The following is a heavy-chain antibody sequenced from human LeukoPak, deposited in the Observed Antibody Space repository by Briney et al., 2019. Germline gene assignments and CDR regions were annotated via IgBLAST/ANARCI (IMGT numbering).Heavy chain of an antibody. CDR2: IYHSGST. J-gene: IGHJ4*02. CDR3: ARPDYDILTGDKYYFDY. CDR1: GYSISSGYY. Sequence: KPSETLSLTCTVSGYSISSGYYWGWIRQPPGKGLEWIGSIYHSGSTYYNPSLKSRVTISVDTSKNQFSLKLSSVTAADTAVYYCARPDYDILTGDKYYFDYWGQGTLVTVSS. D-gene: IGHD3-9*01. V-gene: IGHV4-38-2*02.